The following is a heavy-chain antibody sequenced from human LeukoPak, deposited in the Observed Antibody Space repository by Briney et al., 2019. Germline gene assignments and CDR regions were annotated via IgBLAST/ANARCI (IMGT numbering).Heavy chain of an antibody. J-gene: IGHJ6*02. D-gene: IGHD3-10*01. V-gene: IGHV1-69*13. CDR1: GGTLSSYA. Sequence: GASVKVSCKASGGTLSSYAISWVRQAPGQGLEWMGGIIPFFGTPSYAQKFHGRVTITADESTNTAYMEVSSLRSEDTALYYCARYKVPPHQDSSMVPGVYYFYGMDVWGLGTTVTVSS. CDR2: IIPFFGTP. CDR3: ARYKVPPHQDSSMVPGVYYFYGMDV.